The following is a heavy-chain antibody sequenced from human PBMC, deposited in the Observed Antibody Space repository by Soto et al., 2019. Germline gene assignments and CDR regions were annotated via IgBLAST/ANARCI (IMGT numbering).Heavy chain of an antibody. D-gene: IGHD4-4*01. Sequence: GGSLRLSCAASGFTFSNFAMTWVRQAPGKGLEWVSAISDRGGSSYYADSAKGRFTISRDNSETTLYLQMTSLRTEDTAVYYCAKLPTTIPYYYYGMDVWGQGTSVTVSS. CDR1: GFTFSNFA. CDR3: AKLPTTIPYYYYGMDV. CDR2: ISDRGGSS. J-gene: IGHJ6*02. V-gene: IGHV3-23*01.